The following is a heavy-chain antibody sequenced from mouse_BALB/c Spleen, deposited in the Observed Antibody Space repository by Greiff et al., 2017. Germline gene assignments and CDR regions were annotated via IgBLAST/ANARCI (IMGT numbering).Heavy chain of an antibody. V-gene: IGHV1-28*01. J-gene: IGHJ4*01. D-gene: IGHD6-1*01. CDR3: ARSAAGGYAMDY. CDR1: GYSFTSYY. CDR2: IDPFNGGT. Sequence: EVQLQQSGPELMKPGASVKISCKASGYSFTSYYMHWVKQSHGKSLEWIGYIDPFNGGTSYNQKFKGKATLTVDKSSSTAYMHLSSLTSEDSAVYYCARSAAGGYAMDYWGQGTSVTVSS.